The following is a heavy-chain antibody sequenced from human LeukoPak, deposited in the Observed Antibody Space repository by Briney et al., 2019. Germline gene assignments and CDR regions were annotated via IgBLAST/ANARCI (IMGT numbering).Heavy chain of an antibody. CDR1: GFTFDDYA. CDR3: AKDIYGYPRRSFDY. Sequence: GRSLRLSXAASGFTFDDYAMHWVRQAPGKGLEWVSGISWNSGSIVYADSVTGRFTISRDNAKNSLYLQMNSLRAEDMALYYGAKDIYGYPRRSFDYWGQGTLVTVSS. CDR2: ISWNSGSI. J-gene: IGHJ4*02. V-gene: IGHV3-9*03. D-gene: IGHD6-25*01.